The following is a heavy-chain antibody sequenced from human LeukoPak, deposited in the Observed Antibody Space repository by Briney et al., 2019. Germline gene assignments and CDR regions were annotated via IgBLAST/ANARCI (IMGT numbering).Heavy chain of an antibody. D-gene: IGHD5-18*01. V-gene: IGHV4-34*01. CDR1: GGSFSGYY. CDR2: INHSGST. CDR3: ASTPGYSYGYDYYYYYMDV. Sequence: SETLSLTCAVYGGSFSGYYWSWIRQPPGKGLEWIGEINHSGSTNYNPSLKSRVTISVDTSKNQFSLKLSSVTAADTAVYYCASTPGYSYGYDYYYYYMDVWGKGTTVTVSS. J-gene: IGHJ6*03.